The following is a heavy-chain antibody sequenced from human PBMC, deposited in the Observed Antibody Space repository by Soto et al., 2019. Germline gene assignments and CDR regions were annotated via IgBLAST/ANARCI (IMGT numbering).Heavy chain of an antibody. CDR1: GYTFTGYY. Sequence: QEQLVQSGAEVKKPGASVKVSCKASGYTFTGYYMHWVRQAPGQGLEWMGWINPNSGGTNYAQKFQGWVTMTRDTSISTAYMELSRLRSDDTAVYYCAREDNYYGSGCWTGFDPWGQGTLVTVSS. J-gene: IGHJ5*02. CDR2: INPNSGGT. D-gene: IGHD3-10*01. V-gene: IGHV1-2*04. CDR3: AREDNYYGSGCWTGFDP.